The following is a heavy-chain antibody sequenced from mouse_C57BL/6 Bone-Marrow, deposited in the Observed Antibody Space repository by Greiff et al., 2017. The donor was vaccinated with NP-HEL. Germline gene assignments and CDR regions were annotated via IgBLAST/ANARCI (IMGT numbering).Heavy chain of an antibody. Sequence: QVQLQQSGAELARPGASVKLSCKASGYTFTSYGISWVKQRTGQGLEWIGEIYPRSGNTYYNEKFKGKATLTADKSSSTAYMELRSLTSEDSAVYFCARGRPFTTVVYFDYWGQGTTLTVSS. D-gene: IGHD1-1*01. CDR2: IYPRSGNT. CDR1: GYTFTSYG. V-gene: IGHV1-81*01. CDR3: ARGRPFTTVVYFDY. J-gene: IGHJ2*01.